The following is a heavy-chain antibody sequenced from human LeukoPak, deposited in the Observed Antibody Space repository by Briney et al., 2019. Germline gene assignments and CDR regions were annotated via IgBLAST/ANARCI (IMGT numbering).Heavy chain of an antibody. D-gene: IGHD3-10*01. Sequence: PGGSLRLSCAASGITFSDHYMSWIRQAPGKGLEWLSYISSGGDSIYYADSVKGRFTISRDNAKNSVSLRMNSLRAEDTAVYYCASGSYGSGFHYFYYMDVWGKGTTVTVSS. CDR1: GITFSDHY. CDR3: ASGSYGSGFHYFYYMDV. V-gene: IGHV3-11*04. J-gene: IGHJ6*03. CDR2: ISSGGDSI.